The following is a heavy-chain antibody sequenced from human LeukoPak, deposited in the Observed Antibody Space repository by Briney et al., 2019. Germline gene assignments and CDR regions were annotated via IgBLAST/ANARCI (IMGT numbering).Heavy chain of an antibody. V-gene: IGHV3-30*03. CDR3: ARDAVIAAASPANYYYYYGMDV. J-gene: IGHJ6*02. Sequence: GGSLRLSCAASGFTFSSYGMHWVRQAPGKGLEWVAVISYDGSNKYYADSVKGRFTVSRDNAKNTLYLQMNSLRVEDTAVYYCARDAVIAAASPANYYYYYGMDVWGQGTTVTVSS. CDR1: GFTFSSYG. CDR2: ISYDGSNK. D-gene: IGHD6-13*01.